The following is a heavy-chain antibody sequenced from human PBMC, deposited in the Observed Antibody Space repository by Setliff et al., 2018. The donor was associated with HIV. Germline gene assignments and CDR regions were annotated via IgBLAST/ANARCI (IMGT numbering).Heavy chain of an antibody. CDR3: ARVTGAYDYVGGSYIHLAFYI. D-gene: IGHD3-16*01. CDR1: GGSVSGYD. Sequence: SETLSLTCADSGGSVSGYDWSWIRQPPGEGLEWIGEINHNGNTNYSPSLKSRVTISVDTSKNKFSLNLTSVTAADTAVYYCARVTGAYDYVGGSYIHLAFYIWGQGTMVTVSS. J-gene: IGHJ3*02. V-gene: IGHV4-34*01. CDR2: INHNGNT.